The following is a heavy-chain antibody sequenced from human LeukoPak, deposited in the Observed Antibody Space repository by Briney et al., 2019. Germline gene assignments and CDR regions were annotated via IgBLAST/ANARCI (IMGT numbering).Heavy chain of an antibody. Sequence: SETLSLTCTVSGGSISSGDYYWSWIRQPPGEGLEWIGYIYYSGSTYYNPSLKSRVTISVDTSKIQFSLKLSSVTAADTAVYYCARVDMGNWFDPWGQGTLVTVSS. CDR1: GGSISSGDYY. V-gene: IGHV4-30-4*01. D-gene: IGHD1-26*01. CDR2: IYYSGST. CDR3: ARVDMGNWFDP. J-gene: IGHJ5*02.